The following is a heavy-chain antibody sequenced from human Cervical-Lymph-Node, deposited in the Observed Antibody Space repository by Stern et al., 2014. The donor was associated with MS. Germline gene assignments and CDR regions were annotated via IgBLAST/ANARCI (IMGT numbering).Heavy chain of an antibody. CDR2: ISYDGQTK. CDR3: AKDFGYYDSSGEYFDY. D-gene: IGHD3-22*01. CDR1: RFSFSFYA. Sequence: VQLVESGGGVVQPGRSLRLSCAASRFSFSFYAMHWVRQAPCKGLEWVAVISYDGQTKYYAESVRGRFTISRDNSKNTLYLQMNTLRAEDTAVYYCAKDFGYYDSSGEYFDYWGQGTLVTVSS. J-gene: IGHJ4*02. V-gene: IGHV3-30*18.